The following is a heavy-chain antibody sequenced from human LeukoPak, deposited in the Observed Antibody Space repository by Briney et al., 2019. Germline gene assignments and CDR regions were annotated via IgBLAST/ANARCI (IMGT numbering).Heavy chain of an antibody. CDR2: ISDAGSEK. D-gene: IGHD3-22*01. J-gene: IGHJ4*02. Sequence: GRSLRLSCAASGFTFSKYGVRWVRQAPGKGLEWVAVISDAGSEKYYADSVKGRFTISRDNSKNTVYLQMNSLRPEDTAVYYCARDYYYDSSGYWDFYFDYWGQGTLVTVSS. CDR3: ARDYYYDSSGYWDFYFDY. CDR1: GFTFSKYG. V-gene: IGHV3-30*03.